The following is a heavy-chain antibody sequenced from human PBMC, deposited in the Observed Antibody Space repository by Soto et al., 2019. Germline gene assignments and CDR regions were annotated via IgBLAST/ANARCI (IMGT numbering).Heavy chain of an antibody. D-gene: IGHD2-15*01. CDR1: GFTFSSYG. CDR3: ARDRYRYCSGGSCYFSWFDP. Sequence: PGGSLRLSCAASGFTFSSYGMHWVRQAPGKGLEWVAVIWYDGSNKYYADSVKGRFTISRDNSKNTLYLQMNSLRAEDTAVYYCARDRYRYCSGGSCYFSWFDPWGQGTLVTVSS. J-gene: IGHJ5*02. CDR2: IWYDGSNK. V-gene: IGHV3-33*01.